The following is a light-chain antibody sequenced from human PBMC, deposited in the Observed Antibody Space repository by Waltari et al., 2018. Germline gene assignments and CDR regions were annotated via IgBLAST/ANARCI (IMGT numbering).Light chain of an antibody. CDR2: AAS. CDR1: QSISSY. CDR3: QQSYSTPYT. V-gene: IGKV1-39*01. J-gene: IGKJ2*01. Sequence: DIQMTQSPSSLSASVGDRVTITCRASQSISSYLNWYQQKPGKAPQLLIYAASSLQSGVPSRFSGSGSGTDFTLTISSLQPEDFATYYCQQSYSTPYTFGQGPSWRSN.